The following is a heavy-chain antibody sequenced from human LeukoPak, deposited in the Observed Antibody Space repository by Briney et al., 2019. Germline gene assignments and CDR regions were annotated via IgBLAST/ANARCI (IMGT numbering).Heavy chain of an antibody. J-gene: IGHJ4*02. D-gene: IGHD3-22*01. V-gene: IGHV1-2*04. CDR3: AAISPDYYDSSGYLH. Sequence: ASVKVSCKASGYTFTGYYMHWVRQAPGQGLEWMGWINPNSGGTNYAQKFQGWVTMTRDTSISTAYMELSRLRSDDTAVYYCAAISPDYYDSSGYLHWGQGTLVTVSS. CDR2: INPNSGGT. CDR1: GYTFTGYY.